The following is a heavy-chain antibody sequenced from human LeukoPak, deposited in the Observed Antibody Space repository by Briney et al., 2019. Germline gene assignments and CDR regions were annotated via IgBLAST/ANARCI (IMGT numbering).Heavy chain of an antibody. Sequence: GGSLRLSCAASGFRFSDYWMHWVPQAPGKGPEWLSRISKDGSDTVYADSAKGRFTASRDNAKNTVYLQVTNLRPEDTAVYFCARGGYSGSYYRFSWGQGTLVTVAS. V-gene: IGHV3-74*01. CDR1: GFRFSDYW. CDR3: ARGGYSGSYYRFS. CDR2: ISKDGSDT. J-gene: IGHJ4*02. D-gene: IGHD6-6*01.